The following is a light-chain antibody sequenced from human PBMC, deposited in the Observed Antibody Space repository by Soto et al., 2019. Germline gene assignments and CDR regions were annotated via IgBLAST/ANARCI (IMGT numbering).Light chain of an antibody. CDR1: QSIFNF. CDR2: EAT. V-gene: IGKV1-39*01. J-gene: IGKJ5*01. CDR3: QQANSFPIT. Sequence: DIRMTQSPSSLSASVGDRVTISCRASQSIFNFLNWYQQKPGKAPSLLIYEATNLQSGVPPRFSGSGSGTDFTLTISSLQPEDFATYFCQQANSFPITFGQGTRLEIK.